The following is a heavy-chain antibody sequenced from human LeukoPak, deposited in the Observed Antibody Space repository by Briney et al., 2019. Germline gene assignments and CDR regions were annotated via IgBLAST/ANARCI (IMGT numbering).Heavy chain of an antibody. D-gene: IGHD1-7*01. J-gene: IGHJ4*02. CDR3: ARDSRLELLYLDY. V-gene: IGHV3-30*01. Sequence: GRSLRPSCAAAGFTFSSYAMHWVRQAPGKGLEWVAVISYDGSNKYYPDSVKGRFTISRDNSKHTLHLQMNSLTADDTAVYYCARDSRLELLYLDYWGQGTLVTVSS. CDR1: GFTFSSYA. CDR2: ISYDGSNK.